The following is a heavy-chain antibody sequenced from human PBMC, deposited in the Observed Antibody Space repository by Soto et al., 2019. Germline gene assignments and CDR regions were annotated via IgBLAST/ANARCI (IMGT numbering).Heavy chain of an antibody. CDR3: TRDASRDSSARGWFDP. CDR1: GFTFSRFG. D-gene: IGHD6-13*01. Sequence: GGSLRLSCAASGFTFSRFGMHWVRQAPGKGLEWVAVISYDGSNRFYADSVKGRFTISRDNSKNTLYLQMNSLRPEDTAVYYCTRDASRDSSARGWFDPWGPGTLVTVS. J-gene: IGHJ5*02. V-gene: IGHV3-30*03. CDR2: ISYDGSNR.